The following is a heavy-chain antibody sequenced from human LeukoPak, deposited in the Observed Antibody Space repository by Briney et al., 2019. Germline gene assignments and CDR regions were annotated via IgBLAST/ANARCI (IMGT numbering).Heavy chain of an antibody. CDR1: GFTFSNYG. CDR3: AKGGDWNQRLGYFDY. D-gene: IGHD1-1*01. Sequence: GGSLRLSCTASGFTFSNYGIHWVRQAPGKGLEWVAFIRYDGSNKYYADSVKGRFTISRDNSKNTLYLQINSLRAEDTAVYYCAKGGDWNQRLGYFDYWGQGTLVTVSS. J-gene: IGHJ4*02. V-gene: IGHV3-30*02. CDR2: IRYDGSNK.